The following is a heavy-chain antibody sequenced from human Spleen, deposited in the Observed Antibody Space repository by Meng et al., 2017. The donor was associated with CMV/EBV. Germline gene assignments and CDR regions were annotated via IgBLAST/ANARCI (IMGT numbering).Heavy chain of an antibody. J-gene: IGHJ6*02. CDR2: IRSKAYGGTT. D-gene: IGHD3-3*01. V-gene: IGHV3-49*03. CDR3: TRDRAEDFWSGYGVITDYYYYYGMDV. Sequence: GGSLRLSCAASGFTFSDYYMSWIRQSPGKGLEWISFIRSKAYGGTTEYAASVKGRFTISRDDSKSIAYLQMNSLKTEDTAVYYCTRDRAEDFWSGYGVITDYYYYYGMDVWGQGTTVTVSS. CDR1: GFTFSDYY.